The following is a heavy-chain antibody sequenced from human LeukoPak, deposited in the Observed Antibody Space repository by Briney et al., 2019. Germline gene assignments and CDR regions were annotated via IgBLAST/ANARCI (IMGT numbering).Heavy chain of an antibody. CDR2: IYYSGST. D-gene: IGHD2/OR15-2a*01. J-gene: IGHJ4*02. V-gene: IGHV4-31*03. CDR3: ARALTEYFYFDY. Sequence: SETLSLTCTVSGASISSGAYYWTWIRQHPGKGLEWIGYIYYSGSTYYNLSLKSRVTISVDTSKNQFSLKLSSVTAADTAVYYCARALTEYFYFDYWGQGTLVTVSS. CDR1: GASISSGAYY.